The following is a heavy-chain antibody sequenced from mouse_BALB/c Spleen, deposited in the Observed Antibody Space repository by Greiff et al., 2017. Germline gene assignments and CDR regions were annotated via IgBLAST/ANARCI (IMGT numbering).Heavy chain of an antibody. J-gene: IGHJ2*01. CDR3: AREGDYGNLDD. CDR1: GYTFTDYA. CDR2: ISTYYGDA. V-gene: IGHV1S137*01. Sequence: VQLQQSGAELVRPGVSVKISCKGSGYTFTDYAMHWVKQSHAKSLEWIGVISTYYGDASYNQKFKGKATMTVDKSSSTAYMELARLTSEDSAIYYCAREGDYGNLDDWGQGTTLTVSS. D-gene: IGHD2-1*01.